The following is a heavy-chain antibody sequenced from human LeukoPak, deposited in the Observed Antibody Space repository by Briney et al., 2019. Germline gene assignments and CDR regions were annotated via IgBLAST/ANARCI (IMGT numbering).Heavy chain of an antibody. CDR1: GGSISSYY. D-gene: IGHD3-22*01. V-gene: IGHV4-59*01. J-gene: IGHJ4*02. CDR3: ARYYYESSGYYVLDY. Sequence: SETLSLTCTVSGGSISSYYWSWIRQPPGKGLEWIGYIYYSGGTNYNPSLKSRVTISVDTSRNQFSLKLSSLTAADTAVYYCARYYYESSGYYVLDYWGQGTLVTVSS. CDR2: IYYSGGT.